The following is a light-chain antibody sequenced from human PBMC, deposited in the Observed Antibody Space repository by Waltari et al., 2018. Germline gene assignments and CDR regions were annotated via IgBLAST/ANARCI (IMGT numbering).Light chain of an antibody. CDR2: WAS. J-gene: IGKJ1*01. CDR3: QQYYSNPRT. CDR1: QSVLYSSNNKNY. V-gene: IGKV4-1*01. Sequence: DIVMTQSPDSLAVSLGERATINCKSSQSVLYSSNNKNYLTWYQQKPGQPPKLLIYWASTRESGVPERFSASGSGTDFTLTISSLQAEDVAVYYCQQYYSNPRTFGQGTKVEIK.